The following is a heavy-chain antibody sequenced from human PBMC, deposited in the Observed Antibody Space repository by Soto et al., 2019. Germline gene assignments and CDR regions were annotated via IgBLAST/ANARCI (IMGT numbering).Heavy chain of an antibody. CDR3: AREGTYYDSSGYWVLDY. Sequence: QVQLVQSGAEVKKPGASVKVSCKASGYTFTSYGISWVRQAPGQGLEWMGWISAYNGNTNYAQKLQGRVTMTTDTAXSTXYMELRSLRSDDTAVYYCAREGTYYDSSGYWVLDYWGQGTLVTVSS. J-gene: IGHJ4*02. D-gene: IGHD3-22*01. CDR2: ISAYNGNT. CDR1: GYTFTSYG. V-gene: IGHV1-18*01.